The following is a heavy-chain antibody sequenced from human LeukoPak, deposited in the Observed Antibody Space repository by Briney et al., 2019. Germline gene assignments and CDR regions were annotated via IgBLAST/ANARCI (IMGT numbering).Heavy chain of an antibody. Sequence: SETLSLTCTVSGGSISSSSYYWGWIRQPPGKGLEWIGSIYYSGSTYYNPSLKSRVTISVDTSKNQFSLKLSSVTAADTAVYYCANSSGWSFDPWGQGTLVTVSS. J-gene: IGHJ5*02. CDR1: GGSISSSSYY. D-gene: IGHD6-19*01. CDR3: ANSSGWSFDP. V-gene: IGHV4-39*07. CDR2: IYYSGST.